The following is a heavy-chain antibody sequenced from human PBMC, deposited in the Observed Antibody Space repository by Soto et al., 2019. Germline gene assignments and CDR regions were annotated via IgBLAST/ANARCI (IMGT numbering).Heavy chain of an antibody. V-gene: IGHV4-39*01. CDR2: ISCSGTS. D-gene: IGHD3-22*01. Sequence: QLQLQESGPGLVKPSETLSLTCSVFGGTISTTSYYWGWIRQPPGKGLEWIGRISCSGTSYYNPTLDGRVTVPVDPSQSNFSARVTTVTAADPVVYFCASLDPAPGELTGYYFVGPSFDYWGQPNLVAVPS. J-gene: IGHJ4*02. CDR1: GGTISTTSYY. CDR3: ASLDPAPGELTGYYFVGPSFDY.